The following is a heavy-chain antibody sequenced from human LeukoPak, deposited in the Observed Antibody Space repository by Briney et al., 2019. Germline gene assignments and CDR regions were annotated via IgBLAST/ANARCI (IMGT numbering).Heavy chain of an antibody. D-gene: IGHD1-7*01. CDR3: AKDLTLELELTPDAFDI. CDR2: ISYDGSNK. V-gene: IGHV3-30*18. Sequence: GGSLRLSCAASGFTFSSYGMHWVRQAPGKGLEWVAVISYDGSNKYYADSVKGRFTISRDNSKNTLYLQMNSLRAEDTAVYYRAKDLTLELELTPDAFDIWGQGTMVIVSS. J-gene: IGHJ3*02. CDR1: GFTFSSYG.